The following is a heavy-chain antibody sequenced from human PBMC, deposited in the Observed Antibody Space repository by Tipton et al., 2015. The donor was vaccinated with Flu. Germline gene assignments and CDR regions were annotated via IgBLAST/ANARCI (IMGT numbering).Heavy chain of an antibody. CDR2: IYYSGST. D-gene: IGHD2/OR15-2a*01. J-gene: IGHJ5*02. CDR1: GGSISSYY. CDR3: ASTIVLGSIRWFDP. V-gene: IGHV4-59*01. Sequence: TLSLICTVSGGSISSYYWSWIRQPPGKGLEWIGYIYYSGSTNYNPSLKSRVTISVDTSKNQFSLKLSSVTAADTAVYYCASTIVLGSIRWFDPWGQGTLVTVSS.